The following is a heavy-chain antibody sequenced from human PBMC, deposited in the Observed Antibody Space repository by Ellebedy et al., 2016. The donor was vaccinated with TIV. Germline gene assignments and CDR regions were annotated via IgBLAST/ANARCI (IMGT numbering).Heavy chain of an antibody. V-gene: IGHV4-39*07. CDR2: IYYSGST. Sequence: MPSETLSLTCTVSGGSISSYYWGWIRQPPGKGLEWIGSIYYSGSTYYNPSLKSRVTISVDTSKNQFSLKLSSVTAADTAVYYCARDNGLQNWFDPWGQGTLVTVSS. CDR3: ARDNGLQNWFDP. J-gene: IGHJ5*02. CDR1: GGSISSYY.